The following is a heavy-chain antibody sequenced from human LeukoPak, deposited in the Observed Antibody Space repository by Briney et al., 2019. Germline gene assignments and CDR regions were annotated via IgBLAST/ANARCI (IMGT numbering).Heavy chain of an antibody. Sequence: GGSLRLSCAASGFTFSSYSMNWVRQAPGKGLEWVANIKQDGSEKYYVDSVRGRFTISRDNAKNSLYLQMNSLRAEDTAVYYCARAHNWKYGFFDFWGQGTLVTVSS. CDR3: ARAHNWKYGFFDF. D-gene: IGHD1-7*01. CDR2: IKQDGSEK. V-gene: IGHV3-7*01. CDR1: GFTFSSYS. J-gene: IGHJ4*02.